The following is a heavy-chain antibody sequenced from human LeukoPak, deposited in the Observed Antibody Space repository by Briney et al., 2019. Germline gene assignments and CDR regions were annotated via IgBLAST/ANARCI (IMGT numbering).Heavy chain of an antibody. J-gene: IGHJ4*02. Sequence: SETLSLTCTVSGGSISSYYWSWIRQPPGKGLEWIGYIYYSGSTNYNPSLKSRVTISVDTSKNQFSLKLSSVTAADTAVYYCARAEKYCSSTSCYPYYFDYWGQGTLVTVSS. CDR3: ARAEKYCSSTSCYPYYFDY. CDR1: GGSISSYY. D-gene: IGHD2-2*01. V-gene: IGHV4-59*12. CDR2: IYYSGST.